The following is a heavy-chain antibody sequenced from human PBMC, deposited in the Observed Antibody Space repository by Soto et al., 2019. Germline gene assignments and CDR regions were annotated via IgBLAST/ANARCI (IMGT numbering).Heavy chain of an antibody. Sequence: ASVKVSCKASGYTFTSYAMHWVRQAPGQRLEWMGWINAGNGNTKYSQKFQGRVTITRDTSASTAYMELSSLRSEDTAVYYCARDCMVRGVRDGYYYYYYGMDVWGQGTTVTVSS. J-gene: IGHJ6*02. D-gene: IGHD3-10*01. CDR1: GYTFTSYA. V-gene: IGHV1-3*01. CDR3: ARDCMVRGVRDGYYYYYYGMDV. CDR2: INAGNGNT.